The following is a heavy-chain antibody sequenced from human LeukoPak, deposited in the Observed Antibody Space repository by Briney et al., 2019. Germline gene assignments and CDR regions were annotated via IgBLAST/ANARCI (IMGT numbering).Heavy chain of an antibody. J-gene: IGHJ3*02. CDR2: IYYSGST. V-gene: IGHV4-59*01. Sequence: SETLSLTCTVSGGSISSYYWSWIRQPPGKGLEWIGYIYYSGSTNYNPSLKSRVTISVDTSKNQFSLKLSSVTAADTAVYYCARSGWLTDVDALDIWGQGTMVTVSS. CDR1: GGSISSYY. CDR3: ARSGWLTDVDALDI. D-gene: IGHD3-10*01.